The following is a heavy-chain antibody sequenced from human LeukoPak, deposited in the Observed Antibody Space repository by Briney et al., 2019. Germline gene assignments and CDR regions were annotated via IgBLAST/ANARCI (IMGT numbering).Heavy chain of an antibody. Sequence: PSETLSLTCAVYGGSFSGYYWSWIRQPAGKGLEWIGRIHTSGSTNYNPSLKSRVTMSVDTSKKQFSLKLTSVTAADTAVYYCARAGDYGDYVGWFDPWGQGTLVTVSS. V-gene: IGHV4-59*10. D-gene: IGHD4-17*01. CDR3: ARAGDYGDYVGWFDP. J-gene: IGHJ5*02. CDR1: GGSFSGYY. CDR2: IHTSGST.